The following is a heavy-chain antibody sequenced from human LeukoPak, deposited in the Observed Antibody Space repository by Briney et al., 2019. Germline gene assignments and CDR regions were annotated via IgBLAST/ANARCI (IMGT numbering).Heavy chain of an antibody. CDR3: AKELLAGTVDY. CDR2: ISYDGSNK. J-gene: IGHJ4*02. Sequence: GGSLRLSCAASGFTFSSYGMHWVRQAPGKGLEWVAVISYDGSNKYYADSVKGRFTISRDNSKNTLYLQMNSLRAEGTAVYYCAKELLAGTVDYWGQGTLVTVSS. V-gene: IGHV3-30*18. D-gene: IGHD6-19*01. CDR1: GFTFSSYG.